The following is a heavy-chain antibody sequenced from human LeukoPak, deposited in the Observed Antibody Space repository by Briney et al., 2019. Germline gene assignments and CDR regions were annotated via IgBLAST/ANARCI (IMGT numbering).Heavy chain of an antibody. CDR1: GGSISSSSYY. CDR2: IYYSGST. J-gene: IGHJ4*02. D-gene: IGHD6-13*01. Sequence: SETLSLTCTVSGGSISSSSYYWGWIRQPPGKGLELIGNIYYSGSTYYNPSLKSRVTISVDTSKNQLSLKLSSVTAADTAGYYCARHAPAAGFDYWGQGTLVTVSS. CDR3: ARHAPAAGFDY. V-gene: IGHV4-39*01.